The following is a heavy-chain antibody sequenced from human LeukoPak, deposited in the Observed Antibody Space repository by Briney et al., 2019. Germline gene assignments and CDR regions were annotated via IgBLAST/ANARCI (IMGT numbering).Heavy chain of an antibody. CDR1: GFTFSSYA. Sequence: GGSLRLSCAASGFTFSSYAMHWVRQAPGKGLEWVAVISYDGSNKYYADSVKGRFTISRDNSKNTLYLQMNSLRAEDTAVYYCARDGDGYNSRRFYYYYMDVWGKGTTVTVSS. CDR2: ISYDGSNK. J-gene: IGHJ6*03. CDR3: ARDGDGYNSRRFYYYYMDV. V-gene: IGHV3-30-3*01. D-gene: IGHD5-24*01.